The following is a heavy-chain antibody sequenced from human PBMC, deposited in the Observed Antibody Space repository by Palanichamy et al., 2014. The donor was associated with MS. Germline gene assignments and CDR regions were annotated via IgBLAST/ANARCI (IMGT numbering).Heavy chain of an antibody. CDR2: INPNGGST. Sequence: QVQLVQSGPEVKKPGASVTVSCKASGYTFTNYYMYWVRQAPGQGLEWMGLINPNGGSTSSAQKFQGRVTMTRDTSTTTAYMQLSDLRSDDAAVYYCARGPPIAVSAALDFWGQGTLVTVSS. J-gene: IGHJ4*02. CDR1: GYTFTNYY. CDR3: ARGPPIAVSAALDF. V-gene: IGHV1-46*01. D-gene: IGHD6-19*01.